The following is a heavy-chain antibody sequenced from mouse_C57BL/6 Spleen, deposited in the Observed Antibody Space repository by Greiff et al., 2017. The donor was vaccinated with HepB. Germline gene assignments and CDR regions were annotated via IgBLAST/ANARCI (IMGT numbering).Heavy chain of an antibody. V-gene: IGHV1-53*01. CDR2: INPSNGGT. CDR3: ARSRATVVRFDY. Sequence: QVQLQQPGTELVKPGASVKLSCKASGYTFTSYWMHWVKPRPGQGLEWIGNINPSNGGTNYNEKFKSKATLTVDKSSSTAYMQLSSLTSEDSAVYYCARSRATVVRFDYWGQGTTLTVSS. D-gene: IGHD1-1*01. CDR1: GYTFTSYW. J-gene: IGHJ2*01.